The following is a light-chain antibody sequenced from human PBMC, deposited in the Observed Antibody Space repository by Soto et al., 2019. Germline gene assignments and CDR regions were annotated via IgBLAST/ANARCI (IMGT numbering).Light chain of an antibody. CDR3: SSHAEINTVI. Sequence: QYVLTQTQSAAGAPGQSVAISCTGSSSDVGGYDYVSWYQQHPGKDPQLIIYEVTKRPSGVPDRFSGSKSGNTASLAVTGLQCDDEADYYSSSHAEINTVIFGGGTKLAVL. CDR1: SSDVGGYDY. J-gene: IGLJ2*01. V-gene: IGLV2-8*01. CDR2: EVT.